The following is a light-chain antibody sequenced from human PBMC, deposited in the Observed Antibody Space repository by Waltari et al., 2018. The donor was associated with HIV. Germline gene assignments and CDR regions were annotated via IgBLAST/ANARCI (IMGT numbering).Light chain of an antibody. CDR2: DAS. J-gene: IGKJ2*01. Sequence: EIVLTQPPGILSLSPGERATLSCRASQSVSSNYLAWYQQKPVRAPRLLIFDASTRASGIPDRCSGSGSGTDFTLTISRLEPEDFAVYYCQQYGNSPVYTFGQGTKLEIK. CDR3: QQYGNSPVYT. V-gene: IGKV3-20*01. CDR1: QSVSSNY.